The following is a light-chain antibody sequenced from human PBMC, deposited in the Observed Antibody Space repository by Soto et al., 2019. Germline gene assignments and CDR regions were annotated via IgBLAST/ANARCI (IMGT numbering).Light chain of an antibody. CDR3: QQYVSSPWA. J-gene: IGKJ1*01. Sequence: EIVLAQSPGTLSLSPGERATLSCRASQSVTNSFLAWYQQKPGQAPRLLIYGASRRATGIPDRFTGSGSGTEVTLTISRLEPEDFAVYYCQQYVSSPWAFGQGTKVEI. CDR2: GAS. CDR1: QSVTNSF. V-gene: IGKV3-20*01.